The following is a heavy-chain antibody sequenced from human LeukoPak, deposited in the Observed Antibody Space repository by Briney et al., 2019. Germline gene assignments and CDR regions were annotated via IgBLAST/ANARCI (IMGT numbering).Heavy chain of an antibody. V-gene: IGHV4-39*01. CDR3: ARQTGSGLFILP. Sequence: SETLSLTCTVSGGSISSSSYYWDWIRQPPGKGLEWIGSIYYSGNTYYNASLKSQVSISIDTSKNQFSLRLTSVTAADTAVYYCARQTGSGLFILPGGQGTLVTVSS. CDR1: GGSISSSSYY. D-gene: IGHD3/OR15-3a*01. J-gene: IGHJ4*02. CDR2: IYYSGNT.